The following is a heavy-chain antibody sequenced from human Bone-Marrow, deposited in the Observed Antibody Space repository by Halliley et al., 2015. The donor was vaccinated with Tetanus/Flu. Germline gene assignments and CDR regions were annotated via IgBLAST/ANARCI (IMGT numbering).Heavy chain of an antibody. D-gene: IGHD3-3*01. CDR2: ISFDGNSE. J-gene: IGHJ6*02. V-gene: IGHV3-30*18. CDR3: AKGGDYNFTSFNFGLDV. Sequence: IISFDGNSEYYADSVRGRFTISRDNSRNMFYLRINSLRVEDTAVYYCAKGGDYNFTSFNFGLDVWGQGTTVIVSS.